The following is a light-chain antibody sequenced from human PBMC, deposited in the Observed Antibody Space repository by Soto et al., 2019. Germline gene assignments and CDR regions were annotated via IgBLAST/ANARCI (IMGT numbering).Light chain of an antibody. CDR3: QQAYSFPLT. CDR1: QDISRW. J-gene: IGKJ2*01. V-gene: IGKV1D-12*01. Sequence: DIQMTQSPSSVSASVGDRVTITCRASQDISRWLAWYQQKPGKAPKLLIYTASSLQSGVPLRFSGSGSGTDFTLTISSLQPEDFATYYCQQAYSFPLTFGQGTKLEVK. CDR2: TAS.